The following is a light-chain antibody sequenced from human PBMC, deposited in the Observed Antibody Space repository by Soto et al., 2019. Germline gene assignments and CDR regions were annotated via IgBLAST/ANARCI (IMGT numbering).Light chain of an antibody. Sequence: QSVLTQPASVSGSPGQSITISCTGTSSDLGGYDYVSWYQQHPGKAPKLLIYDVSNRPSGVSYRFSGSKSGNTASLTVSGLQAEDEADYYCRSYASNKDVIFGGGTKLTVL. V-gene: IGLV2-14*03. J-gene: IGLJ2*01. CDR2: DVS. CDR1: SSDLGGYDY. CDR3: RSYASNKDVI.